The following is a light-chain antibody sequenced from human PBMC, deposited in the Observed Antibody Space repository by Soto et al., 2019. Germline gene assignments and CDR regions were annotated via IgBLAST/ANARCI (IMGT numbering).Light chain of an antibody. V-gene: IGKV1-39*01. J-gene: IGKJ5*01. CDR2: AAS. CDR1: QSISSY. Sequence: DIQMTQSPSSLSASVGDRVTITCRASQSISSYLNWYQQKPGKAPKLLIYAASSLQSGVPSRFSGSGSGTDFTLTISRLDPEDSAVYYCQQYGNSPITFGQGARLEI. CDR3: QQYGNSPIT.